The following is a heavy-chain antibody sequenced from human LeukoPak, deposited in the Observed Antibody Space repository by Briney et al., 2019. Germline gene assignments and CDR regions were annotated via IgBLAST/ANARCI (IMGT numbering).Heavy chain of an antibody. CDR1: GYTFTGYY. CDR3: ARSDEYASEYYLDY. D-gene: IGHD2-2*01. CDR2: INPNSGAT. Sequence: ASVEVSCKASGYTFTGYYMSWVRQAPGQGFEWMGWINPNSGATKYAQKFQGRVTMTRDTSITTVYMEVSGLTFDDTAVYYCARSDEYASEYYLDYWGQGSLVTVSS. V-gene: IGHV1-2*02. J-gene: IGHJ4*02.